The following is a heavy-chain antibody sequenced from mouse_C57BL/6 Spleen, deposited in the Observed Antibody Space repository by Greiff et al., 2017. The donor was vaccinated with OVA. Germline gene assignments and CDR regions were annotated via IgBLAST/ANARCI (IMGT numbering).Heavy chain of an antibody. D-gene: IGHD2-10*02. J-gene: IGHJ1*03. CDR1: GYTFTSYW. CDR2: IDPSDSET. CDR3: ARGGMGGYFDV. Sequence: VQLQQPGAELVRPGSSVKLSCKASGYTFTSYWMHWVKQSPIQGLEWIGNIDPSDSETHYNQKFKDKATLTVDKSSSTAYMQLSSLTSEDSAVYYCARGGMGGYFDVWGTGTTVTVSS. V-gene: IGHV1-52*01.